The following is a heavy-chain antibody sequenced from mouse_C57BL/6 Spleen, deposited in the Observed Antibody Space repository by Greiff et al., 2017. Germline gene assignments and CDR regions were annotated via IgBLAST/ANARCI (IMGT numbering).Heavy chain of an antibody. CDR2: ISSGGDYI. CDR1: GFTFSSYA. Sequence: EVKLMESGEGLVKPGGSLKLSCAASGFTFSSYAMSWVRQTPEKRLEWVAYISSGGDYIYYADTVKGRFTISRDNARNTLYMQMSSQNAEDTAMYYCTRYAHYEYDSTWFADGSQGTLDTVSA. CDR3: TRYAHYEYDSTWFAD. J-gene: IGHJ3*01. D-gene: IGHD2-4*01. V-gene: IGHV5-9-1*02.